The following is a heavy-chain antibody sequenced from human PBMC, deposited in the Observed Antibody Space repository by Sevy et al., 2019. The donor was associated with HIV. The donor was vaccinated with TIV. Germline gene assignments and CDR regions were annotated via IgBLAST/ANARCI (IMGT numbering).Heavy chain of an antibody. CDR1: GFTFSSYW. J-gene: IGHJ4*02. D-gene: IGHD6-19*01. Sequence: GESLRLSCAASGFTFSSYWMSWVRQAPGKGLEWVANIKQDGSEKYYVDSVKGRFTTSRDNARNSLYLQMNSLRAEDTAVYYCARVSGDYSSGWYGLDHFDYWGQGTLVTVSS. V-gene: IGHV3-7*03. CDR3: ARVSGDYSSGWYGLDHFDY. CDR2: IKQDGSEK.